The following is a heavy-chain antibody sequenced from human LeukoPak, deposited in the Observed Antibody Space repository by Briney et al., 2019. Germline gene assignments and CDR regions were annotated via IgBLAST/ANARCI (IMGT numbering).Heavy chain of an antibody. CDR3: ARIPERRYSSSSGGGY. CDR1: GGSISSYY. J-gene: IGHJ4*02. D-gene: IGHD6-6*01. CDR2: IYYSGST. Sequence: SETLTLTXTVSGGSISSYYWSWIRQPPGKGLEWIGYIYYSGSTNYNPSLKSRVTISVDTSKNQFSLKLSSVTAADTAVYYCARIPERRYSSSSGGGYWGQGTLVTVSS. V-gene: IGHV4-59*01.